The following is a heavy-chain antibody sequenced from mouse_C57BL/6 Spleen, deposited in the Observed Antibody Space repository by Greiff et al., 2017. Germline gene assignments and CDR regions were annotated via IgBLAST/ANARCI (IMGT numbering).Heavy chain of an antibody. Sequence: EVQLQQSGAELVRPGASVKLSCTASGFNIKDYYMHWVKQRPEQGLEWIGRIDPEDGDTEYAPKFQGKATMTADTSSNTAYLQLSSLTSEDTAVYYCTTYDYGSSPYAMDYWGQGTSVTVSS. CDR2: IDPEDGDT. J-gene: IGHJ4*01. CDR1: GFNIKDYY. V-gene: IGHV14-1*01. D-gene: IGHD1-1*01. CDR3: TTYDYGSSPYAMDY.